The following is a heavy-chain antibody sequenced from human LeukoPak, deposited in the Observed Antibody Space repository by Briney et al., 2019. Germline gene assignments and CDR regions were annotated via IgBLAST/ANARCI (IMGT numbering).Heavy chain of an antibody. CDR1: GFSLSSYS. D-gene: IGHD1/OR15-1a*01. CDR3: ARGREYELPENKFDP. V-gene: IGHV3-30*04. J-gene: IGHJ5*02. CDR2: ILFDGRNR. Sequence: GGSLRLSCAGSGFSLSSYSMHWVRQAPGKGLEWVAIILFDGRNRYYADSVQGRFSISRDISKNTVYLEMNSLRGDDTAVYYCARGREYELPENKFDPWGQGTLVTVSS.